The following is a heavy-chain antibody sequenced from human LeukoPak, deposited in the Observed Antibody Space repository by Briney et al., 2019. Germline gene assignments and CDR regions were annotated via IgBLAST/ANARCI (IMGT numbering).Heavy chain of an antibody. CDR3: ARAYCGGDCYLNWFDP. D-gene: IGHD2-21*01. CDR1: GGSISSSSYY. J-gene: IGHJ5*02. V-gene: IGHV4-39*01. Sequence: SETLSLTCTVSGGSISSSSYYWGWIRQPPGKGLEWIGSIYYSGSTYYNPSLKSRVTVSVDTSKNQFSLKLSSVTAADTAVYYCARAYCGGDCYLNWFDPWGQGTLVTVSS. CDR2: IYYSGST.